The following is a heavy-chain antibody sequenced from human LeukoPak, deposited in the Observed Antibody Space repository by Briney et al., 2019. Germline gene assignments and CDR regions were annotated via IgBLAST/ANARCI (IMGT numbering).Heavy chain of an antibody. D-gene: IGHD6-19*01. V-gene: IGHV4-34*01. CDR2: INHSGST. Sequence: SETLSLTCTVSGGSISSYYWSWIRQPPGKGLEWIGEINHSGSTNYNPSLKSRVTISVDTSKNQFSLKLSSVTAADTAVYYCAHSSEQWLSFDYWGQGTLVTVSS. CDR1: GGSISSYY. CDR3: AHSSEQWLSFDY. J-gene: IGHJ4*02.